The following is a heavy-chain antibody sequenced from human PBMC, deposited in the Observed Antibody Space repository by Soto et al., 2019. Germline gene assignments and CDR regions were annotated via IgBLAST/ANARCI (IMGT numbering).Heavy chain of an antibody. V-gene: IGHV3-30-3*01. CDR3: AREVEGIAVAGIHNWFDP. CDR2: ISYDGSNK. D-gene: IGHD6-19*01. Sequence: GGSLRLSCAASGFTFSSYAMHWVRQAPGKGLEWVAVISYDGSNKYYADSVKGRFTISRDNSKNTLYLQMNSLRAEDTAVYYCAREVEGIAVAGIHNWFDPWGQGTLVTVSS. CDR1: GFTFSSYA. J-gene: IGHJ5*02.